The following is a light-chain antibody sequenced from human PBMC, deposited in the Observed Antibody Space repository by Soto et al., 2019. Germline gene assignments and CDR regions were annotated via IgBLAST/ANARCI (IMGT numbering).Light chain of an antibody. CDR1: QSLLFSSNKKNY. J-gene: IGKJ4*01. CDR2: WAS. V-gene: IGKV4-1*01. Sequence: DIVMTQSPASLAVSLGERATINCKSRQSLLFSSNKKNYLAWYQQRPGQPPKLLIYWASSRESGVPDRFTGSGAGTDCTRSISSLQAEDVAVDYCQQFYSSTLTFGGGTKVDIK. CDR3: QQFYSSTLT.